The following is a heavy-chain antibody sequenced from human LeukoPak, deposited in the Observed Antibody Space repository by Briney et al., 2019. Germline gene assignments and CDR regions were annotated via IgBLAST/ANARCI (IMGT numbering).Heavy chain of an antibody. D-gene: IGHD5-18*01. CDR1: GFTFSSYG. CDR3: AREQLDSRGHFSPFFDY. CDR2: IWYDGSNK. Sequence: GGSLRLSCAASGFTFSSYGMHWVRQAPGKGLEWVAVIWYDGSNKYYADSVKGRFTISRDNSKNTLYLQMNSLRAEDTAVYYCAREQLDSRGHFSPFFDYWGQGTLVTVSS. J-gene: IGHJ4*02. V-gene: IGHV3-33*01.